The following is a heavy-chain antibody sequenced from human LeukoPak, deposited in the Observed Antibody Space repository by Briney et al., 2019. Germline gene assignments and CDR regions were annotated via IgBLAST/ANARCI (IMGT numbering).Heavy chain of an antibody. Sequence: PGGSLRPSCAASGFIFSSYDMYWVRQAPGKGLEWVAVISNDGNNKQYADSVKGRFTISRDNSKNTLYLQMNSLRADDTAVYHCAKDGLMRFFDYWGQGALVTVSS. D-gene: IGHD2-8*01. V-gene: IGHV3-30*18. J-gene: IGHJ4*02. CDR2: ISNDGNNK. CDR1: GFIFSSYD. CDR3: AKDGLMRFFDY.